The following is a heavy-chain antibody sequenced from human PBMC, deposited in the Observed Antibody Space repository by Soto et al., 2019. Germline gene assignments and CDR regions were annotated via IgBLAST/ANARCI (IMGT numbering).Heavy chain of an antibody. D-gene: IGHD1-26*01. Sequence: QVQLQESGPGLVQPSGTLSLTFAVSGGSIRSNNWWRWVRQPPGKGLEWIGEILHGGSTYYNPSLKTRVTISVDQSKNQSSLKLSSVTAADTAVYYCARVSSGSYSDSWGQGTLVTVSS. CDR1: GGSIRSNNW. CDR3: ARVSSGSYSDS. CDR2: ILHGGST. V-gene: IGHV4-4*02. J-gene: IGHJ4*02.